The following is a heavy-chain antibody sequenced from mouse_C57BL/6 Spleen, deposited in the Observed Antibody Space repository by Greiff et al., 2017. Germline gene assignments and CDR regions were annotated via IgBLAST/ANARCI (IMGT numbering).Heavy chain of an antibody. J-gene: IGHJ1*03. CDR1: GFTFSDYG. CDR2: ISSGSSTI. D-gene: IGHD1-2*01. Sequence: EVKLVESGGGLVKPGGSLKLSCAASGFTFSDYGMHWVRQAPEKGLEWVAYISSGSSTIYYADTVKGRFTISRDNAKNTLFLQMSNLGSEDTAMYYCASDYGRGYFDVWGTGTTVAVSS. CDR3: ASDYGRGYFDV. V-gene: IGHV5-17*01.